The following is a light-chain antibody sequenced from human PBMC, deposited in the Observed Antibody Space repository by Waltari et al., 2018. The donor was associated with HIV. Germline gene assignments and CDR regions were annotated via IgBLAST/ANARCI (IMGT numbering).Light chain of an antibody. Sequence: QSALTQPASVSGSPGQSIPISCTGTRSDIGDYDFVSWYQQHPGKAPKLMIYDVIQRPSGVSFRFSGSKSGNTASLTISGLQAEDEADYYCSSYSRTSTFVFGTGTKVTVL. CDR2: DVI. J-gene: IGLJ1*01. CDR3: SSYSRTSTFV. V-gene: IGLV2-14*03. CDR1: RSDIGDYDF.